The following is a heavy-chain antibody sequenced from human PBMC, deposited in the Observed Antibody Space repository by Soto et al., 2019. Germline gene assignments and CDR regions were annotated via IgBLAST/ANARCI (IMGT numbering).Heavy chain of an antibody. CDR1: GFTFSNAL. Sequence: GGSLRLSCAASGFTFSNALMSWVRQAPGKGLEWVGRIKSKTDGGTTDYAAPVKGRFTISRDNSKRSVFLDLNSLRVEDTAVYYCARDLGLLKSMFDYWGQGTLVTVSS. D-gene: IGHD2-8*01. V-gene: IGHV3-15*05. CDR3: ARDLGLLKSMFDY. CDR2: IKSKTDGGTT. J-gene: IGHJ4*02.